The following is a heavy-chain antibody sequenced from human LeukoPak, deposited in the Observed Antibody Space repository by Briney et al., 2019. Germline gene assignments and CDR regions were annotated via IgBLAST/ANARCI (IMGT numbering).Heavy chain of an antibody. D-gene: IGHD3-3*01. CDR1: GFTFSTYW. Sequence: PGGSLRLSCADSGFTFSTYWMNWVRQAPGKGLEWVANIKQDGSEKYYVDSVKGRFTISRDNAKNSLYLQMNSLRAEDTAVYYCARGPRFLEWLFDPLFDYWGQGTLVTVSS. CDR3: ARGPRFLEWLFDPLFDY. J-gene: IGHJ4*02. CDR2: IKQDGSEK. V-gene: IGHV3-7*01.